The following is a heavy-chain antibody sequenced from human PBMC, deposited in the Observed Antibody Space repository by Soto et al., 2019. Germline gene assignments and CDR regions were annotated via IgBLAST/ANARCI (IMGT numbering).Heavy chain of an antibody. D-gene: IGHD2-2*01. V-gene: IGHV5-51*01. J-gene: IGHJ4*02. Sequence: GESLKIYCKGSGYRFTSDWIGWVRQMPGKGLEWMGIISPGDSDTRYSPSFQGQVTISADKSISTAYLQWSSLKASDTATYYCAKMGYCTSTSCYYYFDYWGQGTLVTVSS. CDR1: GYRFTSDW. CDR3: AKMGYCTSTSCYYYFDY. CDR2: ISPGDSDT.